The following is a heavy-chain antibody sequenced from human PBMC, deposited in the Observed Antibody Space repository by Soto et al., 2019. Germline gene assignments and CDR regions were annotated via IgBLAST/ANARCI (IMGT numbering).Heavy chain of an antibody. CDR3: ARDRSTYGGGGTGEVKENWFDP. CDR1: GGSISHYY. J-gene: IGHJ5*02. Sequence: SSETLSLTCTVSGGSISHYYWSWTRQSPGKGLEWIGYAYYSGSTDYNPSLKSRVTMSVDTSKNQVSLKLNSVTTADTAVYYCARDRSTYGGGGTGEVKENWFDPWGPGTLVTVSS. CDR2: AYYSGST. D-gene: IGHD2-8*01. V-gene: IGHV4-59*01.